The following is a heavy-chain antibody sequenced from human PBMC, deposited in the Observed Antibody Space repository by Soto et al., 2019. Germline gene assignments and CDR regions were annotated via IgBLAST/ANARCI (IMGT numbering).Heavy chain of an antibody. V-gene: IGHV1-18*01. D-gene: IGHD3-3*01. Sequence: ASVKVSCKASGYTFTSYGISWVRQAPGQGLEWMGWISAYNGNTNYAQKLQGRVTMTTDTSTSTAYMKLRSLRSDDTAVYYCARGDLSGDLYDFWSGYPKWFDPWGQGTLVTVSS. J-gene: IGHJ5*02. CDR2: ISAYNGNT. CDR1: GYTFTSYG. CDR3: ARGDLSGDLYDFWSGYPKWFDP.